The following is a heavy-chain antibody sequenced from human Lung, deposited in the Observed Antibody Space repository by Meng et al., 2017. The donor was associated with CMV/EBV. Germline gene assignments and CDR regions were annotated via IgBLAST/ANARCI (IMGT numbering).Heavy chain of an antibody. CDR2: INWNSGNI. CDR3: AKDVVGAATTYYFDY. CDR1: GFIFHDYT. Sequence: SLKISCTASGFIFHDYTMHWVRQVPGKGLEWVSGINWNSGNIFYADSVKGRFTISRDNAKNSLYLQMNSLRAEDTALYYCAKDVVGAATTYYFDYWGQGPVVXVSS. V-gene: IGHV3-9*01. J-gene: IGHJ4*02. D-gene: IGHD4-11*01.